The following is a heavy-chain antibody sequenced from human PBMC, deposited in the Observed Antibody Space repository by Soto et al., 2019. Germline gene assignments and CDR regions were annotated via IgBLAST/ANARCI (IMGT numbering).Heavy chain of an antibody. J-gene: IGHJ4*02. V-gene: IGHV3-23*01. CDR3: AKGRGGSGSLTPRVDF. CDR2: LSGGGDTT. CDR1: GFTFNNYA. D-gene: IGHD3-10*01. Sequence: PGGSLRLSCAASGFTFNNYAMTWVRQAPGKGLEWVSALSGGGDTTPYADSVKGRFTVSRDGSKNTLYLQMSRLRAEDTALYYCAKGRGGSGSLTPRVDFWGQGTLVTVSS.